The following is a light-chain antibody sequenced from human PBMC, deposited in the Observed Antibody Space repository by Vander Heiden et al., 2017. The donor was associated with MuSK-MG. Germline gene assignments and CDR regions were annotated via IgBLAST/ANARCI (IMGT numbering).Light chain of an antibody. V-gene: IGLV3-1*01. CDR2: QDD. CDR1: ELGDKY. Sequence: SYELTQPPSVSVSPGQTASITCAGDELGDKYVCWYQLKTGQYPVLVIYQDDKRPSGIPERFSGYNSGNTATLTISGTQAMDEADYYCQAWDSSVVFGGGTKLTVL. CDR3: QAWDSSVV. J-gene: IGLJ2*01.